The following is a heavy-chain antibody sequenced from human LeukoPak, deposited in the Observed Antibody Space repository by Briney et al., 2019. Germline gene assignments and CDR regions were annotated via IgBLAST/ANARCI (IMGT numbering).Heavy chain of an antibody. Sequence: SETLSLTCTVSGDSISTSDSYWSWIRQPAGKGLEWIRRIYTSGSTHYNPSLQSRVTISVDTSKNQFSLKLSSVTAADTAVYYCARDGLNTMVRGKIHXNYMDVXXXGTTV. V-gene: IGHV4-61*02. CDR3: ARDGLNTMVRGKIHXNYMDV. CDR1: GDSISTSDSY. CDR2: IYTSGST. J-gene: IGHJ6*03. D-gene: IGHD3-10*01.